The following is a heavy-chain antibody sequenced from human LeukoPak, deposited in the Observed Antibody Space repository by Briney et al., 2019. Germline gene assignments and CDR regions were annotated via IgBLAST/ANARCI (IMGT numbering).Heavy chain of an antibody. J-gene: IGHJ6*04. CDR2: ISWKSGSI. Sequence: GRSLRLSCAASGFTFDDYAMHWVRQAPGKGLEWVSGISWKSGSIGYADSVKGRFTISRDNAKNSLYLQMNSLRAEDTALYYCAKGGPPQMDVWGKGTTVTVSS. CDR1: GFTFDDYA. CDR3: AKGGPPQMDV. V-gene: IGHV3-9*01. D-gene: IGHD1-26*01.